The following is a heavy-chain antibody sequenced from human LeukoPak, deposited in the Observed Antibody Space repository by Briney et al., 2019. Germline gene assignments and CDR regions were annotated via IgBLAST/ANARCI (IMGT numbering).Heavy chain of an antibody. J-gene: IGHJ6*03. V-gene: IGHV1-58*02. CDR1: GFTLTSSA. CDR3: AADPTYYDFWSGLPLMDV. D-gene: IGHD3-3*01. Sequence: GASVKVSCKASGFTLTSSAMQWVRQARGQRLEWIGWIVVGSGNTNYAQKFQERVTITRDMSTSTAYMELSSLRSEDTAVYYCAADPTYYDFWSGLPLMDVWGKGTTVTVSS. CDR2: IVVGSGNT.